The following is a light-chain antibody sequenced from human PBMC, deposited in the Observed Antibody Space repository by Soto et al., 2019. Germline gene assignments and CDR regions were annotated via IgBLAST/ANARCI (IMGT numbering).Light chain of an antibody. V-gene: IGLV2-14*01. J-gene: IGLJ2*01. CDR1: SRDIGGYNY. CDR3: SSYTSTNIV. Sequence: QSALTQPASVSASPGQSITISCTGTSRDIGGYNYVSWYQQHPGKAPKLMIYEVSNRPSGVSYRFSGSKSGNTASLTISGLQAEDEADYFCSSYTSTNIVFGGGTKVTVL. CDR2: EVS.